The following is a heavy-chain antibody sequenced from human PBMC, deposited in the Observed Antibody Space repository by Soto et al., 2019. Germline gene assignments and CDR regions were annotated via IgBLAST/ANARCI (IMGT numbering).Heavy chain of an antibody. CDR3: AIMDKVGGYFAY. D-gene: IGHD1-26*01. CDR2: ISSSSSYI. V-gene: IGHV3-21*01. J-gene: IGHJ4*02. Sequence: EVQLVESGGGLVKPGGSLRLSCAASGFTFSSYSMNWVRQAPGKGLEWVSSISSSSSYIYYADSVKGRFTISRDNAKNSLYLQMNSLRAEDTAVYYCAIMDKVGGYFAYWGQGTLVTVFS. CDR1: GFTFSSYS.